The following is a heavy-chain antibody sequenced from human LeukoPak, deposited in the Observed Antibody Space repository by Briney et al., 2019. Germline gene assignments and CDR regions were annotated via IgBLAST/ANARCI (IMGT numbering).Heavy chain of an antibody. CDR1: GGSISSGGYS. CDR2: IYHSGST. Sequence: PSETLSLTCVGSGGSISSGGYSGSWIRQPPGRGLEWIGYIYHSGSTYYNPSLKSRVNISVDRSKNQFSLKLSSVTAADTAVYYCASTVSPDGMDVWGKGTTVTVSS. D-gene: IGHD4-17*01. V-gene: IGHV4-30-2*01. J-gene: IGHJ6*04. CDR3: ASTVSPDGMDV.